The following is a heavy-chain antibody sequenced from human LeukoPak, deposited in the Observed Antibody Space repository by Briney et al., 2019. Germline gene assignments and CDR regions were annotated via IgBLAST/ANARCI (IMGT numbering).Heavy chain of an antibody. CDR3: AKDSSSSQV. V-gene: IGHV3-23*01. CDR2: ISESGGYT. CDR1: GFSFSSYA. D-gene: IGHD6-6*01. Sequence: GGSLRLSCAASGFSFSSYAMSWVRQAPGKGLEWVSAISESGGYTNYADSVKGRFPVSRDNPKNTLYLQMNTLRAEDTAVYYCAKDSSSSQVWGQGTLVTVSS. J-gene: IGHJ4*02.